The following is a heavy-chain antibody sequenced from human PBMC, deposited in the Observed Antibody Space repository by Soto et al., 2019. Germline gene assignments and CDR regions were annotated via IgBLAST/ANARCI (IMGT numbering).Heavy chain of an antibody. J-gene: IGHJ4*02. CDR2: ISGSGGST. V-gene: IGHV3-23*01. CDR3: AKGSRIAVTDFDY. CDR1: GFTFSSYA. D-gene: IGHD6-19*01. Sequence: EVQLLESGGGLVQPVGSLRLSCAASGFTFSSYAMSWVRQAPGKGLEWVSAISGSGGSTYYADSVKGRFTISRDNSKNTLDLQMNSLRAEDTAVYYCAKGSRIAVTDFDYWGQGTLVTVSS.